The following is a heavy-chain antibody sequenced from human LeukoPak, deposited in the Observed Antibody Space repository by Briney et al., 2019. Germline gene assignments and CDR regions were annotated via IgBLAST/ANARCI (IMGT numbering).Heavy chain of an antibody. Sequence: GGSLRLSCGASGFIFSSYGMHWVRQAPGKGLEWVAFIRYDGSNKYYADSVKGRFTISRDNSKNTLYLQMNSLRAEDTAVYYCAKDRRGYFDYWGQGTLVTVSS. CDR1: GFIFSSYG. J-gene: IGHJ4*02. V-gene: IGHV3-30*02. CDR3: AKDRRGYFDY. CDR2: IRYDGSNK.